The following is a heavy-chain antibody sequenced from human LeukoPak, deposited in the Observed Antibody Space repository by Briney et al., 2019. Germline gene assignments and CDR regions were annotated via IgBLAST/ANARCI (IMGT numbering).Heavy chain of an antibody. Sequence: PSETLSLTCTVSGGSISSYYWSWIRQPVGKGLEWIGRIYTSGSTNYNPSLKSRVTMSVDTSKNQFSLKLSSVTAADTAVYYCARDQGTPYYDFWSGLNWFDPWGQGTLVTVSS. V-gene: IGHV4-4*07. CDR1: GGSISSYY. D-gene: IGHD3-3*01. J-gene: IGHJ5*02. CDR3: ARDQGTPYYDFWSGLNWFDP. CDR2: IYTSGST.